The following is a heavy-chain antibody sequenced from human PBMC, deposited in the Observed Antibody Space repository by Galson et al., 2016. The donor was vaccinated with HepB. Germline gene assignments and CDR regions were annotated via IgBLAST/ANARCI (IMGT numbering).Heavy chain of an antibody. CDR2: INSDGSST. CDR1: GFTFSTYW. CDR3: VRKSTTGSGDSFQM. Sequence: SLRLSCAASGFTFSTYWMHWVRQAPGKGLVWVSRINSDGSSTTYADSVKARFTVSRDNAKNTLYLQINSLRAEDTAVYYCVRKSTTGSGDSFQMWGQGTMVTVSS. D-gene: IGHD1-14*01. J-gene: IGHJ3*02. V-gene: IGHV3-74*01.